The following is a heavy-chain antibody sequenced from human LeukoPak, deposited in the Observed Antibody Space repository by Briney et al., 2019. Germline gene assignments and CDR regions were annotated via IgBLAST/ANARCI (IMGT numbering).Heavy chain of an antibody. CDR2: VLHDGSNV. Sequence: GGSLRLSCAASVFTLSSYTMHWVRQAPGKGLEWVALVLHDGSNVHYPHSVKGRFTISRDNSKNTLNLQMNSLRAEDTAVYYCAGGLDACDIWGQGTMVTVSS. CDR1: VFTLSSYT. D-gene: IGHD6-19*01. V-gene: IGHV3-30-3*01. J-gene: IGHJ3*02. CDR3: AGGLDACDI.